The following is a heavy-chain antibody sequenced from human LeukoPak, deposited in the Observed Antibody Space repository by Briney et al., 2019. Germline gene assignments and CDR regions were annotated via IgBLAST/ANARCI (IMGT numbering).Heavy chain of an antibody. CDR2: TYYRSKWYN. J-gene: IGHJ5*02. CDR3: ARDPTRERYCSSTSCDWCDP. CDR1: GDSVSSNSAA. V-gene: IGHV6-1*01. Sequence: SQTLSLTCAISGDSVSSNSAAWNWIRQSPSRGLEWLGRTYYRSKWYNDYAVSVKSRITINPDTSKNQFSLQLNSVTPEDTAVYYCARDPTRERYCSSTSCDWCDPWGQGTLVTVSS. D-gene: IGHD2-2*01.